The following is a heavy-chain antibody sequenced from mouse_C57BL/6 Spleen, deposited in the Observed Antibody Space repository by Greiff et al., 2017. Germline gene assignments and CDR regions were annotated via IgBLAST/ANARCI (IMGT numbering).Heavy chain of an antibody. D-gene: IGHD1-1*01. CDR2: IYPGDGDT. J-gene: IGHJ1*03. Sequence: VKLVESGAELVKPGASVKISCKASGYAFSSYWMNWVKQRPGKGLEWIGQIYPGDGDTNYNGKFKGKATLTADKSSSTAYMQLSSLTSEDSAVXFCAKGDTVVATDFDVWGTGTTVTVSS. CDR3: AKGDTVVATDFDV. V-gene: IGHV1-80*01. CDR1: GYAFSSYW.